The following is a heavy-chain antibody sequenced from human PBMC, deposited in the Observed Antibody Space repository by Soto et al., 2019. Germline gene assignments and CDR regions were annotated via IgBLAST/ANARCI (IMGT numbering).Heavy chain of an antibody. Sequence: GGSLRLSCAASGFTFSSYGMHWVRQAPGKGLEWVAVIWYDGSNKYYADSVKGRFTISRDNSKNTLYLQMNSLRAEDTAVYYCARHLRPLWFGELVYWGQGTLVTVSS. CDR3: ARHLRPLWFGELVY. CDR2: IWYDGSNK. J-gene: IGHJ4*02. CDR1: GFTFSSYG. V-gene: IGHV3-33*01. D-gene: IGHD3-10*01.